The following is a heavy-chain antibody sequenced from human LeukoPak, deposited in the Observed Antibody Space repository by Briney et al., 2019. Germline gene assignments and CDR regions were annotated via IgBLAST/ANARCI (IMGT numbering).Heavy chain of an antibody. CDR1: GFTFSSYS. V-gene: IGHV3-21*01. Sequence: GGSLRLSCAASGFTFSSYSMNWVRQAPGKGLEWVSSISSSSSYIYYADSVKGRFTISRDNAKNSLYLQMNGLRAEDTAVYYCARAIGYYDSSSLYYYYGMDVWGQGTTVTVSS. CDR2: ISSSSSYI. J-gene: IGHJ6*02. CDR3: ARAIGYYDSSSLYYYYGMDV. D-gene: IGHD3-22*01.